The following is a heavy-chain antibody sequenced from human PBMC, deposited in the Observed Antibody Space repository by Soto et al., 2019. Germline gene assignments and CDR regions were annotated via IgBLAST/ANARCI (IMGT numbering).Heavy chain of an antibody. CDR3: TGWGSTIKFGGVIVADY. D-gene: IGHD3-16*02. V-gene: IGHV3-73*02. J-gene: IGHJ4*02. CDR1: GFTFSGSA. Sequence: EVQLVESGGGLVQPGGSLNLSCAASGFTFSGSAMHWVRQASGKGLEWVGRIRSKANSYATAYAASVKGRFTISRDDYKNTACLSMNSLKTEDRAVYYCTGWGSTIKFGGVIVADYWGQGSLVTVSS. CDR2: IRSKANSYAT.